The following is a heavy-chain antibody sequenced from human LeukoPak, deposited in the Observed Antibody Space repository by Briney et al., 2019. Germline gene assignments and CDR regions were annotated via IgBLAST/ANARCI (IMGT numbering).Heavy chain of an antibody. D-gene: IGHD5-12*01. CDR2: IDTYHADT. J-gene: IGHJ4*02. V-gene: IGHV1-18*01. CDR3: AREQGGSFLFDY. Sequence: RASVKVSCKASGYTFGSFGITWVRRAPGQGLEWMGWIDTYHADTKSAQKFQGRLTMTTDTSTSTASLELRSLTSDDTAVYYCAREQGGSFLFDYWGQGTVVTVSS. CDR1: GYTFGSFG.